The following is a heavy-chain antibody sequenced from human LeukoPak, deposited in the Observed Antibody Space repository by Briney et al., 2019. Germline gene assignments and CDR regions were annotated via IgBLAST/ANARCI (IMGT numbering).Heavy chain of an antibody. Sequence: GASVKVSCKASGYTFPGYYMHWVRQAPGQGLEWMGWINPNSGGTNYAQKFQGRVTMTRDTSISTVYMELSRLRSDDTAVHYCAVVGATSPVFDYWGQGTLVTVSS. CDR2: INPNSGGT. CDR3: AVVGATSPVFDY. CDR1: GYTFPGYY. D-gene: IGHD1-26*01. V-gene: IGHV1-2*02. J-gene: IGHJ4*02.